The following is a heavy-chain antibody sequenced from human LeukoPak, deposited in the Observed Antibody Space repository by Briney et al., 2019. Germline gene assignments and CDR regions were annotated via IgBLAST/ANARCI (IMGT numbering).Heavy chain of an antibody. J-gene: IGHJ4*02. CDR2: IHSDGSST. CDR1: GFTFSTYW. V-gene: IGHV3-74*01. CDR3: ARDRGSGWFYFDY. Sequence: PGGSLRLSCAASGFTFSTYWMHWVRQVPGKGLVWVSRIHSDGSSTNYADSVRGRFTISRDNAKNTVYLHMNSLRVEDTAVYYCARDRGSGWFYFDYWGQGTLVTVSS. D-gene: IGHD6-19*01.